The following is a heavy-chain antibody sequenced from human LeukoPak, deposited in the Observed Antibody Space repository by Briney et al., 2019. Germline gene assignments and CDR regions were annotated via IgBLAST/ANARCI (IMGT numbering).Heavy chain of an antibody. J-gene: IGHJ5*02. V-gene: IGHV3-33*01. CDR1: GFTFSSYG. D-gene: IGHD6-13*01. CDR2: IWYDGSNK. Sequence: GGSLRLSCAASGFTFSSYGMHWVRQAPGKGLEWVAVIWYDGSNKYYADSVKGRFTISRDNSKNTLYLQMNSLSAEDKAVYYCARGEGEAAANWFAPWGEGTLFTV. CDR3: ARGEGEAAANWFAP.